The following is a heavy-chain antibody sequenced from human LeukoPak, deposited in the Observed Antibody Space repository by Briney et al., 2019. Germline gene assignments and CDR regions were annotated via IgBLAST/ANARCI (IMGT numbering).Heavy chain of an antibody. V-gene: IGHV3-30-3*01. D-gene: IGHD6-13*01. CDR3: ARGPEYSSSWHEAGRAEYFQH. CDR1: GFTFSSYA. CDR2: ISYDGSSK. Sequence: GGSLRLSCAASGFTFSSYAMHWVRQAPGKGLEWVAVISYDGSSKYYADSVKGRFTISRDNSKNTLYLQMNSLRAEDTAVYYCARGPEYSSSWHEAGRAEYFQHWGQGTLVTVSS. J-gene: IGHJ1*01.